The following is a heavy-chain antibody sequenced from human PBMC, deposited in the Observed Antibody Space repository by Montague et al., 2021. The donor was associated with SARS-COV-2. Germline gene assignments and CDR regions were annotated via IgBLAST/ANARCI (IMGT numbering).Heavy chain of an antibody. CDR1: GASITSSNW. Sequence: SETLSLTCTVSGASITSSNWWNWVRQPPGKGLEWIGQIYHSASTNYNPSLKSRLTLSLDKSKNQFSLNLSSVTAADAAVYYCAGQIHQVVLSPAKLTNWFDPWGLGTLVTVAP. CDR3: AGQIHQVVLSPAKLTNWFDP. D-gene: IGHD2-15*01. V-gene: IGHV4-4*02. CDR2: IYHSAST. J-gene: IGHJ5*02.